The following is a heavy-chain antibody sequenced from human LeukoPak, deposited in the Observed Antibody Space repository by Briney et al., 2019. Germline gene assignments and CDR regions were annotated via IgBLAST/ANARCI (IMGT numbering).Heavy chain of an antibody. CDR3: ARDPRYYYDSSGYYANWYFDL. CDR2: IYYSGST. D-gene: IGHD3-22*01. J-gene: IGHJ2*01. Sequence: SGTLSLTCTVSGGSISSGDYYWSWIRQPPGKGLEWIGYIYYSGSTYYNPSLKSRVTISVDTSKNQFSLKLSSVTAADTAVYYCARDPRYYYDSSGYYANWYFDLWGRGTLVTVSS. CDR1: GGSISSGDYY. V-gene: IGHV4-30-4*08.